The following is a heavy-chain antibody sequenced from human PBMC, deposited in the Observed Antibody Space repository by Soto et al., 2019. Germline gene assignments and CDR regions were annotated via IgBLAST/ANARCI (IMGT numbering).Heavy chain of an antibody. CDR1: GYSFTNYW. J-gene: IGHJ6*02. CDR2: IYPGDSAT. Sequence: GESLKISCKGSGYSFTNYWIAWVRQMPGKGLEWMGIIYPGDSATRYSPSFEGQVTMSADKSTSTAYLQWRSLKASDTAMYYCARPIRVYSSAYGMDVWGQGTTVTVSS. V-gene: IGHV5-51*01. D-gene: IGHD3-22*01. CDR3: ARPIRVYSSAYGMDV.